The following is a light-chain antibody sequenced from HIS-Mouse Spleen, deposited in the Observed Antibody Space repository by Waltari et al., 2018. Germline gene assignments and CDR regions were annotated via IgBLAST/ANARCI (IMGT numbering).Light chain of an antibody. V-gene: IGKV1-5*03. J-gene: IGKJ1*01. CDR3: QQYNSYSEWT. Sequence: DIQMTQSPSTLSASVGDRVTITCRASQSISSWLAWYQQKPGKAPKLLIYKASSLESGVPSRFSGSGSGTEFTLTISSLQPDDFPTYYCQQYNSYSEWTFGQGTKVEIK. CDR2: KAS. CDR1: QSISSW.